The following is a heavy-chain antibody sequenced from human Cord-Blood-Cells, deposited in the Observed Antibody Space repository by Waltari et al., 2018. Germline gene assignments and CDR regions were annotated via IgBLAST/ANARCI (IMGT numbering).Heavy chain of an antibody. J-gene: IGHJ4*02. CDR2: IYYSGRT. Sequence: QVQLQESGPGLVKPSQTLSLTCTVSGGSISSGDYYWSWIRQPPGKGLEWIGYIYYSGRTYYNPSLKSRVTISVDTSKNQFSLKLSSVTAADTAVYYCARAPDYYDSSGYYFDYWGQGTLVTVSS. CDR3: ARAPDYYDSSGYYFDY. CDR1: GGSISSGDYY. D-gene: IGHD3-22*01. V-gene: IGHV4-30-4*08.